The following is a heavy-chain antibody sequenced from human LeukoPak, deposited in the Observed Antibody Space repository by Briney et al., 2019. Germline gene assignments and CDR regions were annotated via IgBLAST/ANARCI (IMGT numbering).Heavy chain of an antibody. CDR3: ARVGGSYYWYFDL. D-gene: IGHD1-26*01. V-gene: IGHV4-59*11. CDR1: GGSISSHY. J-gene: IGHJ2*01. Sequence: SETLSLTCTVSGGSISSHYWSWIRQPPGKGLEWIGYIYYSGSTNYNPSLKSRVTISVDTSKNQFSLKLGSVTAADTAVYYCARVGGSYYWYFDLWGRGTLVTVSS. CDR2: IYYSGST.